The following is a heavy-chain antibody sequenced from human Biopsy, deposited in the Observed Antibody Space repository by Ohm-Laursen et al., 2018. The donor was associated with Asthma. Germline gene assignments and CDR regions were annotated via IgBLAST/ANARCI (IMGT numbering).Heavy chain of an antibody. D-gene: IGHD3-3*02. V-gene: IGHV3-7*01. Sequence: SLRLSCAASGFTFGDYWMSWVRQVPGRGLEWVANIKHDGSENNHVDSLKGRFTISRDNAKNSLYLQMNSLRAEDTAVYYCARTFHFWGPYHAEHCQLWGQGTLVTVSS. CDR2: IKHDGSEN. CDR3: ARTFHFWGPYHAEHCQL. CDR1: GFTFGDYW. J-gene: IGHJ1*01.